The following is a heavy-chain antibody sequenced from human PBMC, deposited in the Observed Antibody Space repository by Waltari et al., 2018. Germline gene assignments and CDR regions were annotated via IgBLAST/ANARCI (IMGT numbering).Heavy chain of an antibody. CDR1: GFPFGSYG. V-gene: IGHV3-30*02. CDR2: IRYDGSNK. D-gene: IGHD6-19*01. CDR3: AKDPGAVAGTMDY. Sequence: QVQLVESGGGVVQPGGSLRLSCAESGFPFGSYGLPWVRQAPGKGLEWVAFIRYDGSNKYYADSVKGRFTISRDNSKNTLYLQMNSLRAEDTAVYYCAKDPGAVAGTMDYWGQGTLVTVSS. J-gene: IGHJ4*02.